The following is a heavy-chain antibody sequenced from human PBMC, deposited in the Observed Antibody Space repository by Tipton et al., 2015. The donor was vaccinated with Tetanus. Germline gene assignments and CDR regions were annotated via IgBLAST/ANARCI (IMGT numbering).Heavy chain of an antibody. J-gene: IGHJ4*02. D-gene: IGHD1-14*01. CDR2: IYYSGST. CDR1: GGSISSYY. V-gene: IGHV4-59*01. Sequence: LRLSCTVSGGSISSYYWSWIRQPPGKGLEWIGYIYYSGSTNYNPSLKSRVTISVDTSKNQFSLKLTSVTAADTAVYYCARGTGDYWGQGTLVTVSS. CDR3: ARGTGDY.